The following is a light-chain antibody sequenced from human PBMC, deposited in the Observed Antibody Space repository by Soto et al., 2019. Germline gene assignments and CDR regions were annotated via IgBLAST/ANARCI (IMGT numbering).Light chain of an antibody. CDR3: SSYTSSSTHYV. V-gene: IGLV2-14*01. Sequence: QSALTQPASVSGSPGQSIPISCTGTSSDVGGYNYVSWYQQHPGKAPKLMIYEVSNRPSGVSNRFSGSKSGNTASLTISGLQADDEADYYCSSYTSSSTHYVFGTGTKLTVL. CDR2: EVS. CDR1: SSDVGGYNY. J-gene: IGLJ1*01.